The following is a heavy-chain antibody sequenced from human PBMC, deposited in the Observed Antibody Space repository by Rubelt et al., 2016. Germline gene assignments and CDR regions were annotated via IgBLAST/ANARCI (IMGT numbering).Heavy chain of an antibody. Sequence: QVQLQQWGAGLLKPSETLSLTCAVYGGSFSGYYWSWIRQPPGKGLEWIGEINHSGSTNYNPSLKGRVTISVDTAKNQFSLKLGSVTAADTAVDYCASIQSSGWYSNWFDPWGQGTLVTVSS. J-gene: IGHJ5*02. CDR1: GGSFSGYY. V-gene: IGHV4-34*01. CDR2: INHSGST. CDR3: ASIQSSGWYSNWFDP. D-gene: IGHD6-19*01.